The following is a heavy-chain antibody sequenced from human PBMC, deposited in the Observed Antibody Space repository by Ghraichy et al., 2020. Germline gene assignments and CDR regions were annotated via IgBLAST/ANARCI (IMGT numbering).Heavy chain of an antibody. V-gene: IGHV3-7*03. CDR1: GFTFSSNYY. J-gene: IGHJ3*01. CDR3: AREEGPTEGDVTSGAFDV. Sequence: GGSLRLSCVASGFTFSSNYYMTWVRHAPGKGLEWVANIKQDGSYKFYVDSVKGRFTISRDNAKNSLYLQMNSLRAEDTAVYYCAREEGPTEGDVTSGAFDVWGQGTMVTVSS. D-gene: IGHD3-16*01. CDR2: IKQDGSYK.